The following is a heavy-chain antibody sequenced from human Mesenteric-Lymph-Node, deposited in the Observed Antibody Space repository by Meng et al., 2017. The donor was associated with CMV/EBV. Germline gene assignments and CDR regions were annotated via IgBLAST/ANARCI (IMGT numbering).Heavy chain of an antibody. CDR1: GFTFNTYA. CDR2: VSYDGSNE. CDR3: ARIRSSYSNYGEVFDY. Sequence: LSLTCAASGFTFNTYAMYWVRQAPGGGLEWMAIVSYDGSNEFYADSVKGRFTVSRDNSKNTLYLQMHSLRPEDTAVYYCARIRSSYSNYGEVFDYWGQGTLVTVSS. V-gene: IGHV3-30-3*01. D-gene: IGHD4-11*01. J-gene: IGHJ4*02.